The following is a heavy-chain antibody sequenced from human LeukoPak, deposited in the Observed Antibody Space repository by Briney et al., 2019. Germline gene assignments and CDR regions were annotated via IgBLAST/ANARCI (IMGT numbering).Heavy chain of an antibody. J-gene: IGHJ6*02. V-gene: IGHV3-48*01. Sequence: GSLRLSCAASGFTFSSYSMNWVRQAPGQGLEWVSYISSSSSTIYYADSVKGRFTISRDNAKNSLYLQMNSLRAEDTAVYYCAREDDYGGDYGMDVWGQGTTVTVSS. D-gene: IGHD4-17*01. CDR2: ISSSSSTI. CDR1: GFTFSSYS. CDR3: AREDDYGGDYGMDV.